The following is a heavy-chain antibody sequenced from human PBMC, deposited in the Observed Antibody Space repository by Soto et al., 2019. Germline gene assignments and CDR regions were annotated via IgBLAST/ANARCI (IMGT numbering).Heavy chain of an antibody. CDR3: ARDVGSSGSSRWFDT. J-gene: IGHJ5*02. CDR1: GGSISSSSYY. D-gene: IGHD3-10*01. CDR2: IWYEGTT. Sequence: ASETLSLTCTVSGGSISSSSYYWGWIRQPPGKGLEWIALIWYEGTTKYSTDSMKGRFSISRDQSKSTLYLQVNSLRAEDTATYYCARDVGSSGSSRWFDTWGQGTLVTVSS. V-gene: IGHV4-39*02.